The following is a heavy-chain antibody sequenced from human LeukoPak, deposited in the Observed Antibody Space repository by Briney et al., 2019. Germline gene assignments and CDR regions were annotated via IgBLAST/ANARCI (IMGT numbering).Heavy chain of an antibody. Sequence: SEALSLTCTVSGGSINGYYWSWIRQPPGKGRNWLGYIYFSGSTYYNPSLKSRVIISLDTSKNQFSLRLSSVAAADTAVYYCARVKLPAAAIGVLDIWGQGTMVPVSS. V-gene: IGHV4-30-4*01. D-gene: IGHD2-2*01. CDR3: ARVKLPAAAIGVLDI. CDR2: IYFSGST. CDR1: GGSINGYY. J-gene: IGHJ3*02.